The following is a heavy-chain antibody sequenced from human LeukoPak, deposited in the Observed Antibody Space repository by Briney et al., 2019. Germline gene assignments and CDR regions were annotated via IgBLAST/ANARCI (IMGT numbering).Heavy chain of an antibody. D-gene: IGHD5-24*01. CDR2: VYTFGST. J-gene: IGHJ4*02. CDR3: ARVGGDGYNFDY. CDR1: GVSISSLY. V-gene: IGHV4-4*07. Sequence: SETLSLTCTVSGVSISSLYWSWIRQPAGEGLEWIGRVYTFGSTHYNPSLKSRVIMSVDTSKNQFSLKLSSVIAADTDVYYCARVGGDGYNFDYWGQGTLVTVSS.